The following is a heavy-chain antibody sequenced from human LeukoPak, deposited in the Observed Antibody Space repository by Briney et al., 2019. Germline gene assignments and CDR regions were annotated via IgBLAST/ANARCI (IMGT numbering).Heavy chain of an antibody. J-gene: IGHJ3*01. CDR3: GRHANGDSSAAFDL. V-gene: IGHV4-4*02. CDR1: GDSISDKYW. D-gene: IGHD2-8*01. CDR2: VYRSGGT. Sequence: SETLSLTCAVSGDSISDKYWRRWVRQPPDKGLEWIGEVYRSGGTSYNPSLKSRVTVSIDYSNNRFSLNLRSVTAADTAVYYCGRHANGDSSAAFDLWGQGTMVFVSS.